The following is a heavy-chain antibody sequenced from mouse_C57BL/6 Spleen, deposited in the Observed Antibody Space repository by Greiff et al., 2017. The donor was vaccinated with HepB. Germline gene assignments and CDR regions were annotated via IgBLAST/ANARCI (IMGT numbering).Heavy chain of an antibody. CDR3: ARKQGLYYDYDGGFAY. Sequence: VQLQESGAELVKPGASVKISCKASGYAFSSYWMNWVKQRPGKGLEWIGQIYPGDGDTNYNGKFKGKATLTADKSSSTAYMQLSSLTSEDSAVYFCARKQGLYYDYDGGFAYWGQGTLVTVSA. CDR1: GYAFSSYW. J-gene: IGHJ3*01. CDR2: IYPGDGDT. D-gene: IGHD2-4*01. V-gene: IGHV1-80*01.